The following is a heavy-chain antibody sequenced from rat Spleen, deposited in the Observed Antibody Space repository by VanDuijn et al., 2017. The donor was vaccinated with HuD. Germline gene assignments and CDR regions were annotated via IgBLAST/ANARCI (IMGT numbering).Heavy chain of an antibody. J-gene: IGHJ2*01. Sequence: EVQLVESGGGLVQPGRSLKLSCAASGFTFSDYNMAWVRQAPKKGLEWVATISYDGSSTYYRDSVKGRFTISRDNAKSTLYLQMDSLRSEDTATYYCARDSYGDWGQGVMVTVSS. CDR1: GFTFSDYN. CDR2: ISYDGSST. D-gene: IGHD1-11*01. CDR3: ARDSYGD. V-gene: IGHV5-7*01.